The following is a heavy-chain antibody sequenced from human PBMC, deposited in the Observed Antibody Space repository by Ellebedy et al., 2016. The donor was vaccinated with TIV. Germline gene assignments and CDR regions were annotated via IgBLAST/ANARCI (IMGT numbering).Heavy chain of an antibody. Sequence: GESLKISXAASGFTFSSYSMNWVRQAPGKGLEWVSSISSSSSYIYYADSVKGRFTISRDNSKNTLYLQMNSLRAEDTAVYYCAKDGPGSYYVQSASFDYWGQGTLVTVSS. CDR1: GFTFSSYS. D-gene: IGHD1-26*01. J-gene: IGHJ4*02. V-gene: IGHV3-21*04. CDR3: AKDGPGSYYVQSASFDY. CDR2: ISSSSSYI.